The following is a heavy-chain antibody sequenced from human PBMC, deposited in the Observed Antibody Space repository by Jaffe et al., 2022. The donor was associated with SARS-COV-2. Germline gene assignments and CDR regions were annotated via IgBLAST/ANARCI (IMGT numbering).Heavy chain of an antibody. J-gene: IGHJ5*02. V-gene: IGHV3-49*03. D-gene: IGHD6-13*01. CDR1: GFTFGDYA. CDR3: TRDKTYSSSWLNWFDP. CDR2: IRSKAYGGTT. Sequence: EVQLVESGGGLVQPGRSLRLSCTASGFTFGDYAMSWFRQAPGKGLEWVGFIRSKAYGGTTEYAASVKGRFTISRDDSKSIAYLQMNSLKTEDTAVYYCTRDKTYSSSWLNWFDPWGQGTLVTVSS.